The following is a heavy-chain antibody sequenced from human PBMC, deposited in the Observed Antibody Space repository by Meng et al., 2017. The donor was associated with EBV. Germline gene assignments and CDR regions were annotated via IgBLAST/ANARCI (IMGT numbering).Heavy chain of an antibody. V-gene: IGHV1-18*01. CDR2: ISAYNGNT. CDR1: DCTVSGLG. Sequence: QVQLVQAGAEVKEPGAPVQFLWKVFDCTVSGLGTSWVRQAPGQGREWMGWISAYNGNTNYAQKLQGRVTMTTDTSTSTAYMELRSLGSDDTAVYYCARGLDYFDYWGQGTLVTVSS. CDR3: ARGLDYFDY. J-gene: IGHJ4*02.